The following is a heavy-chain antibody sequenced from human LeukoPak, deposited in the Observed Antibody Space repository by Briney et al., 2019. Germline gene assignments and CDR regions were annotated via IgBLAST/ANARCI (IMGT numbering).Heavy chain of an antibody. J-gene: IGHJ4*02. Sequence: GGSLRLSCAASGLTFSGHWMSWVRQAPGKGLEWVAHIKQDGSEEHYVDSVKGRFTISRDNAKNSLYLQMNSLRAEDTAMYYCATDSRIVGATGSSDYWGQGTLVTVSS. V-gene: IGHV3-7*03. D-gene: IGHD1-26*01. CDR3: ATDSRIVGATGSSDY. CDR1: GLTFSGHW. CDR2: IKQDGSEE.